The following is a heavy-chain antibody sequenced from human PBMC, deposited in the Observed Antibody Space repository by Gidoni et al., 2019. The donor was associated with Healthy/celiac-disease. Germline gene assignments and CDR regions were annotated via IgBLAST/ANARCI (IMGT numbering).Heavy chain of an antibody. V-gene: IGHV4-39*01. CDR2: FHYSGST. J-gene: IGHJ4*02. CDR3: ARTMTMFGVVGYFDY. CDR1: GRSISRSSSY. D-gene: IGHD3-3*01. Sequence: QLQLQASGPVLVHPSATLSLTCTFSGRSISRSSSYWGWIRQPPGQGLEWSGSFHYSGSTYYNPSLKSRVTISVDTSKNQFSLKLSSVTAADTAVYYCARTMTMFGVVGYFDYWGQGTLVTVSS.